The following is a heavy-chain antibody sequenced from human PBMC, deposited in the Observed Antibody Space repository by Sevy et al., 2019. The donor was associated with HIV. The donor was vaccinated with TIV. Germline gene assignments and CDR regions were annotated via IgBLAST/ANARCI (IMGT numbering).Heavy chain of an antibody. CDR3: TSAPNYYGSGSYFDY. Sequence: GGSLRLSCAVSGFTFSRYWMHWVRQAPGKGLVWVSRINGDGSSTNYADSVKGRFTISRDNAKNTLYLQMNSLRAEDTAVYYCTSAPNYYGSGSYFDYWGQGTLVTVSS. V-gene: IGHV3-74*01. CDR1: GFTFSRYW. D-gene: IGHD3-10*01. J-gene: IGHJ4*02. CDR2: INGDGSST.